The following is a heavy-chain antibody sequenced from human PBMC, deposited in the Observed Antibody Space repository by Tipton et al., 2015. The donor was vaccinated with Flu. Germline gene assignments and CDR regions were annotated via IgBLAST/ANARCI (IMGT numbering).Heavy chain of an antibody. D-gene: IGHD6-19*01. CDR1: GGSISSYY. J-gene: IGHJ5*02. V-gene: IGHV4-59*01. CDR2: IYYSGST. Sequence: LVQSSETLSLTCTVSGGSISSYYWSWIRQPPGKGLEWIGYIYYSGSTNYNPSLKSRVTISVDTSKNQFSLKLSSVTAADTAVYYCARSVAVAAPGWFDPWGQGTLVTVSS. CDR3: ARSVAVAAPGWFDP.